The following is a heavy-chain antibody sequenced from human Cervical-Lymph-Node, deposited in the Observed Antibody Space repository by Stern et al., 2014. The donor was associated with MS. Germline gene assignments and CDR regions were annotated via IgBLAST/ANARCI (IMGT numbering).Heavy chain of an antibody. CDR3: ARVGPYYGSGSLDY. J-gene: IGHJ4*02. D-gene: IGHD3-10*01. CDR1: SASIISHY. V-gene: IGHV4-59*11. Sequence: QVQLQESGPGLVKPSETLSLSCTVSSASIISHYWSWIRQPPGKGLEWIGNMYYSGSTNYNPSLKSRVIISMDTSKNQISLKLTSVTAADTAVYYCARVGPYYGSGSLDYWGQGALVTVSS. CDR2: MYYSGST.